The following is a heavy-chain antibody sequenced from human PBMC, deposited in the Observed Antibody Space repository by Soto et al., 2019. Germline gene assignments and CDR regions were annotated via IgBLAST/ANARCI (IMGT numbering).Heavy chain of an antibody. V-gene: IGHV3-11*05. CDR3: ARSTGWKEVGVYKYGVDV. CDR2: ISASGDYS. Sequence: QVHLVESGGGLVKPGGSLRLSCIGSGFALSDNWMTWIRQAPGKGLEWVAHISASGDYSIHAYSLKGRFTISRDNARNSLWLQMDSLTAQDTAVYFCARSTGWKEVGVYKYGVDVWGQGTTVIVSS. J-gene: IGHJ6*02. D-gene: IGHD2-8*01. CDR1: GFALSDNW.